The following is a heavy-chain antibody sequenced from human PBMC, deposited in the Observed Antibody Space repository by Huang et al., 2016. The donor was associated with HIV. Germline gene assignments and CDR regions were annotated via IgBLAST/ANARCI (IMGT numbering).Heavy chain of an antibody. J-gene: IGHJ3*02. D-gene: IGHD3-3*01. CDR2: TTASGGST. CDR3: AKHLGGRRGFTFIVLFGAFDM. Sequence: LAQPGGSLSLSCTASGFTFGSYAMNWVRQAPGKGLEWVSGTTASGGSTYYAKAVKGRFTIARDNSKNTLYLQMNSLRAEDTALYYCAKHLGGRRGFTFIVLFGAFDMWGQGTMVTVSS. V-gene: IGHV3-23*01. CDR1: GFTFGSYA.